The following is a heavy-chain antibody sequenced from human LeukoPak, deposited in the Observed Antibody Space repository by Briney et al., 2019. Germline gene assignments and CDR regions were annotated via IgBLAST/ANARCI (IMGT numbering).Heavy chain of an antibody. CDR3: ARGATISETGYFDF. CDR2: IDHRGDT. V-gene: IGHV4-34*01. Sequence: SETLSLTCAVYGGSFSRYYWSWLRQSPRKGLEWIAEIDHRGDTNYNPSVKSRVTISVDTSKNQFSLKVRSLSAADTAVYYCARGATISETGYFDFWGQGTLVTVSS. D-gene: IGHD5-24*01. J-gene: IGHJ4*03. CDR1: GGSFSRYY.